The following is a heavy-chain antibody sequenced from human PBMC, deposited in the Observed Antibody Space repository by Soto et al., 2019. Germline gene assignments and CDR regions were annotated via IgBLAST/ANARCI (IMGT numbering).Heavy chain of an antibody. V-gene: IGHV1-69*13. J-gene: IGHJ6*02. D-gene: IGHD2-2*01. CDR2: IIPIFGTA. Sequence: GASVKVSCKASGGTFSSYAISWVRQAPGQGLEWMGGIIPIFGTANYAQKFQGRVTITADESTSTVYMELSSLRSEDTAVYYCARDCVWIPDIVVVPAAGYGMDVWGQGTTVTVSS. CDR1: GGTFSSYA. CDR3: ARDCVWIPDIVVVPAAGYGMDV.